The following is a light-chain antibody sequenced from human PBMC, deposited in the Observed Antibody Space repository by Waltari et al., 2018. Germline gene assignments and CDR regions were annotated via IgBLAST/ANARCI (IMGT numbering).Light chain of an antibody. V-gene: IGLV3-1*01. CDR1: KLGAKF. CDR3: QAWDSTVV. J-gene: IGLJ2*01. CDR2: QDS. Sequence: SYELTQPPPVSVSPGQTASIPCPGDKLGAKFACWYQQKPGTSPVLVIYQDSKRPSGIPERFSGSNSGNTATLTISGTQAMDEADYYCQAWDSTVVFGGGTKLTVL.